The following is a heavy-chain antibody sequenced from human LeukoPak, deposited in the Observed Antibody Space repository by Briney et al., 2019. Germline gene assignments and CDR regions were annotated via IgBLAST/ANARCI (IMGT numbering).Heavy chain of an antibody. CDR3: ARNKDGFGT. D-gene: IGHD2/OR15-2a*01. Sequence: GASVKVSCKASGYTFTSYDIGWVRQATGQGLEWMGWMNPNSGNTGYAQKFQGSVTMTRNTSISTAYMELSSLRSEDTAMYYCARNKDGFGTWGQGTMVTVSS. V-gene: IGHV1-8*01. CDR2: MNPNSGNT. J-gene: IGHJ3*02. CDR1: GYTFTSYD.